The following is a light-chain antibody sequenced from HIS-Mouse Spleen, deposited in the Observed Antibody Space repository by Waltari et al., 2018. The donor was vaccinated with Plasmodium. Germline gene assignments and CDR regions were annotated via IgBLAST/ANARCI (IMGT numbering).Light chain of an antibody. J-gene: IGLJ3*02. Sequence: SYELTQPPSVSVSPGQTARIPCSGDALPKNYGYWYQKKSGQAPVLVIYEDSKRPSGIPERFSGSSSGTMATLTISGAQVEDEADYYCYSTDSSGNHRVFGGGTKLTVL. CDR2: EDS. CDR1: ALPKNY. CDR3: YSTDSSGNHRV. V-gene: IGLV3-10*01.